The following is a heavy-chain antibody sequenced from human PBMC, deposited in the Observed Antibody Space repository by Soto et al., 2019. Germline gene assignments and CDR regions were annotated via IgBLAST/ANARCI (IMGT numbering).Heavy chain of an antibody. CDR1: GYTFTGYY. D-gene: IGHD1-26*01. CDR3: ARGEQYSGRIFDY. CDR2: INPNSGGT. V-gene: IGHV1-2*02. Sequence: VASVKVSCKASGYTFTGYYMHWVRQAPGQGLEWMGWINPNSGGTNYAQKFQGRVTMTRDTSISTAYMELNSVTPEDTAVYFCARGEQYSGRIFDYWGQGTLVTVSS. J-gene: IGHJ4*01.